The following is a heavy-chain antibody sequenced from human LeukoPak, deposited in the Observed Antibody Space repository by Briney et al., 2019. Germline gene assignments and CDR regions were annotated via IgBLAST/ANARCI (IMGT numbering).Heavy chain of an antibody. D-gene: IGHD3-3*01. CDR1: GGFMCIHY. V-gene: IGHV4-59*08. CDR3: ARLIQFPFCYFDY. CDR2: IYYSGST. Sequence: PSETLSLTCTVCGGFMCIHYGIWIRQPPGKGLEWIRYIYYSGSTNYNRSLKSRVTISVDTSKNQFSLKLCCVTAADTTVYYCARLIQFPFCYFDYWGQGTLVTVSS. J-gene: IGHJ4*02.